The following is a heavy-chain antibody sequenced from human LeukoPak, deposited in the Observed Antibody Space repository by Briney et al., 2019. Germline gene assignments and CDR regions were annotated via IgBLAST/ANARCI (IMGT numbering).Heavy chain of an antibody. J-gene: IGHJ4*02. V-gene: IGHV4-39*01. D-gene: IGHD4-11*01. CDR3: ARPPSSVTTSGDDS. Sequence: SETLSLTCTVSVGSISSSSYYWGWIRQPPGKGLEWIGSIYYSGSTYYNPSLKTRVAISVDASKNQFPLKLTSVTAADTALYYCARPPSSVTTSGDDSWGQGTLVTVSS. CDR1: VGSISSSSYY. CDR2: IYYSGST.